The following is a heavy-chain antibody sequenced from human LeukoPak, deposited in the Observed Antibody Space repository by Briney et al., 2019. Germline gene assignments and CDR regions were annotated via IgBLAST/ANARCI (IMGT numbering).Heavy chain of an antibody. CDR3: ARVESSSWYGAFDI. CDR1: GFMFSTYT. D-gene: IGHD6-13*01. V-gene: IGHV3-48*01. CDR2: ISDSSGTI. J-gene: IGHJ3*02. Sequence: GGSLRLSCAASGFMFSTYTMNWVRQAPGKGLEWVSCISDSSGTIYYADSVKGRFTISRDNAKNSLYLQMNSLRAEDTAVYYCARVESSSWYGAFDIWGQGTMVTVSS.